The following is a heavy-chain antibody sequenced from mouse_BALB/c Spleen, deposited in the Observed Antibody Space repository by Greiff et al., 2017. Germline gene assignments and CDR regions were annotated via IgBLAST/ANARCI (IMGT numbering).Heavy chain of an antibody. V-gene: IGHV1S81*02. Sequence: QVQLQQSGAELVKPGASVKLSCKASGYTFTSYWMHWVKQRPGQGLEWIGEINPSNGRTNYNEKFKSKATLTVDKSSSTAYMQLSSLTSEDSAVYYCASPLLRLSWFAYWGQGTLVTVSA. J-gene: IGHJ3*01. CDR3: ASPLLRLSWFAY. CDR2: INPSNGRT. CDR1: GYTFTSYW. D-gene: IGHD1-2*01.